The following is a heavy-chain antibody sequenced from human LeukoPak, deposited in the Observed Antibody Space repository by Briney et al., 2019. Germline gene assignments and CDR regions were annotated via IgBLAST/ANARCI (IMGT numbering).Heavy chain of an antibody. CDR3: ARGQRYCSSTSCSNWFDP. D-gene: IGHD2-2*01. CDR2: ISPNSGGI. V-gene: IGHV1-2*02. Sequence: ASVKVSCKASGSTFTDNYIHWVRQAPGQGLEWKGWISPNSGGINYARKFQGRVTMTRDTSISTAYMELSRLRSDDTAVYYCARGQRYCSSTSCSNWFDPWGQGTLVTVSS. J-gene: IGHJ5*02. CDR1: GSTFTDNY.